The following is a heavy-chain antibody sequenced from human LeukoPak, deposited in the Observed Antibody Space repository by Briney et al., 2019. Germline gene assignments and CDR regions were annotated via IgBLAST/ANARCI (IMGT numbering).Heavy chain of an antibody. J-gene: IGHJ3*02. Sequence: MTSETLSLTCIVSGDSISSYYWSWIRQPPGKGLEWIGYIYYTGSTNYNPSLKSRVTISVDTSKNQFSLKLSSVTAADTAVYYCARVAVYCGGDCYSDAFDIWGQGAMVTVSS. CDR1: GDSISSYY. D-gene: IGHD2-21*02. CDR3: ARVAVYCGGDCYSDAFDI. V-gene: IGHV4-59*01. CDR2: IYYTGST.